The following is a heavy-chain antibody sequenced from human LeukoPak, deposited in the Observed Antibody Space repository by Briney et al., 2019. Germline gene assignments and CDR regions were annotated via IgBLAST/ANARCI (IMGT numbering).Heavy chain of an antibody. D-gene: IGHD6-19*01. CDR1: GFTFSSYA. CDR3: AKGGEKYSSGWYPHYYYYYMDV. V-gene: IGHV3-23*01. Sequence: GGSLRLSCAASGFTFSSYAMSWVRQAPGKGLEWVSAISGSGGSTYYADSVKGRFTISRDNSKNTLYLQMNSLRAEDTAVYYRAKGGEKYSSGWYPHYYYYYMDVWSKGTTVTVSS. J-gene: IGHJ6*03. CDR2: ISGSGGST.